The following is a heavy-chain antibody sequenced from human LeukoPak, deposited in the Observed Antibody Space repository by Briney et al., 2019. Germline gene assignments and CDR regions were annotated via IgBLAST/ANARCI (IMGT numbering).Heavy chain of an antibody. V-gene: IGHV3-21*01. J-gene: IGHJ3*02. CDR1: GFTFSSYS. D-gene: IGHD2-21*02. Sequence: GGSLRLSCAASGFTFSSYSMNRVRQAPGKGLEWVSSISSSSSYIYYADSVKGRFTISRDNAKNSLYLQMNSLRAEDTAVYYCAREMVNLNRGGDCYNAFDIWGQGTMVTVSS. CDR3: AREMVNLNRGGDCYNAFDI. CDR2: ISSSSSYI.